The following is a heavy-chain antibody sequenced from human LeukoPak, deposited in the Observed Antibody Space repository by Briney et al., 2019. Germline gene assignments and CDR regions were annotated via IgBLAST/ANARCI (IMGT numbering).Heavy chain of an antibody. CDR2: ISGSGGST. CDR3: AKDLYYYGSGSDY. J-gene: IGHJ4*02. V-gene: IGHV3-23*01. CDR1: GFTFSSYA. Sequence: PGGSLRLSCAASGFTFSSYAMSWVRQAPGKGLEWVSAISGSGGSTYYADSAKGRFTISRDNSKNTLYLQMNSLRAEDTAVYYCAKDLYYYGSGSDYWGQGTLVTVSS. D-gene: IGHD3-10*01.